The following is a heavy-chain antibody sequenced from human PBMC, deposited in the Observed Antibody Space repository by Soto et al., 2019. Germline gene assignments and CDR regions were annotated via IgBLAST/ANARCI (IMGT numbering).Heavy chain of an antibody. CDR2: ISAYNGNT. CDR3: ARAGHSGIAAAGTDNWFDP. J-gene: IGHJ5*02. Sequence: ASVKVSCKASGYTFTSYGISWVRQAPGQGLEWMGWISAYNGNTNYAQKLQSRVTMTTDTSTSTAYMELRSLRSDDTAVYYCARAGHSGIAAAGTDNWFDPWGQGTLVTVSS. V-gene: IGHV1-18*04. D-gene: IGHD6-13*01. CDR1: GYTFTSYG.